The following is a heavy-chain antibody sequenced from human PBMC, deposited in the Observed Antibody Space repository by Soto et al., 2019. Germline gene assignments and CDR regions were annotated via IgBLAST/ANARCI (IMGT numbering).Heavy chain of an antibody. CDR2: IIPIFGTA. Sequence: SVKVSFKASGGPFSSYAISWVRQAPGQGLEWMGGIIPIFGTANYAQRFQGRVTITADESTSTAYMELSSLRSEDTAVYYCARRAAYYYYGMDVWGQGTTVTVSS. J-gene: IGHJ6*01. CDR3: ARRAAYYYYGMDV. D-gene: IGHD2-15*01. V-gene: IGHV1-69*13. CDR1: GGPFSSYA.